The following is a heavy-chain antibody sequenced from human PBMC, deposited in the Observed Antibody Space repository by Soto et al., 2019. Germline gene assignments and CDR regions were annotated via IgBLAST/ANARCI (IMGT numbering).Heavy chain of an antibody. V-gene: IGHV5-51*01. CDR1: GYSFTSQW. CDR3: ARVNGVAFDY. D-gene: IGHD2-8*01. J-gene: IGHJ4*02. Sequence: PGESLKITCKGSGYSFTSQWIGWVRQMPGKGLECVGIIYPGDSDTRYSPSVLGQVTISADKSISTAYLQWSSLKASDTAMYYCARVNGVAFDYWGQGTPVTVSS. CDR2: IYPGDSDT.